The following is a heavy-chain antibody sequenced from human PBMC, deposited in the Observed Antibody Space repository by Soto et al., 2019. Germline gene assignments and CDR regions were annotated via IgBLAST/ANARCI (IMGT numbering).Heavy chain of an antibody. CDR2: VDHSGST. CDR1: GGSIITRNW. J-gene: IGHJ4*02. CDR3: ARGEALSGTAGAPVD. D-gene: IGHD1-26*01. V-gene: IGHV4-4*02. Sequence: QVQLQESGPGLVKASGTLSLTCTVSGGSIITRNWWSWVRQPPGKGLEWIGEVDHSGSTNYNPSLQSRVTISVDMSKNKFSLTLTPATTADTAVYYCARGEALSGTAGAPVDWGQGTLVNVSS.